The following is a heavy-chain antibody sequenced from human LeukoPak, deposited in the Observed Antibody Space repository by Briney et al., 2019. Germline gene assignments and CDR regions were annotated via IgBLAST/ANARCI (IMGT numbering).Heavy chain of an antibody. J-gene: IGHJ6*02. CDR1: GGTFSSYA. V-gene: IGHV1-69*04. CDR3: ARDRLYGDGPNYYYYGMDV. D-gene: IGHD4-17*01. CDR2: IIPILGIA. Sequence: ASVNVSCKASGGTFSSYAISWVRQAPGQGLESMGRIIPILGIANYAQKFQGRVTITADNSTSTAYMELSSLRSEDTAVYYCARDRLYGDGPNYYYYGMDVWGQGTTVTVSS.